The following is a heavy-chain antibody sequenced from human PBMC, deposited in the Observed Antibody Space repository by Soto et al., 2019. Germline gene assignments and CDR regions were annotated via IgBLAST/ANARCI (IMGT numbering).Heavy chain of an antibody. Sequence: PGESLKISCMGSGYKVSTWHNFTSYWIAWVRQMPGEGLEWMGIIYPGDSDTRYIPSFQGQVTISADKSINSVYLQWSSLKASDTATYYCARLGFNYDFLSGYYNVHHYYGIDVWGQGTTVTVSS. CDR2: IYPGDSDT. D-gene: IGHD3-3*01. CDR1: GYKVSTWHNFTSYW. V-gene: IGHV5-51*01. J-gene: IGHJ6*02. CDR3: ARLGFNYDFLSGYYNVHHYYGIDV.